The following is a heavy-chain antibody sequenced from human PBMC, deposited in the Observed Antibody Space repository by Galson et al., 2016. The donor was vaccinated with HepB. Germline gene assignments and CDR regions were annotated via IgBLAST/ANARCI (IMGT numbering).Heavy chain of an antibody. V-gene: IGHV1-18*01. Sequence: SCKASGYTFTTYGISWLRQAPVQGLEWMVWISAYNGDTNYAQKLQGTVTMNTETSTSTAYMELRSLRSDDTAVYYCAKLTENYYDSSGDFDYWGQGTLVTVSS. J-gene: IGHJ4*02. CDR3: AKLTENYYDSSGDFDY. CDR2: ISAYNGDT. D-gene: IGHD3-22*01. CDR1: GYTFTTYG.